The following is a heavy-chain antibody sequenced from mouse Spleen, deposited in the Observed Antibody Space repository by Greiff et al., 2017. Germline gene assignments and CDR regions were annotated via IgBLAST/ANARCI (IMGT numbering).Heavy chain of an antibody. CDR1: GFTFSSYA. Sequence: EVMLVESGGGLVKPGGSLKLSCAASGFTFSSYAMSWVRQTPEKRLEWVATISSGGSYTYYPDSVKGRFTISRDNAKNTLYLQMSSLRSEDTAMYYCARHGIYGSGAYYFDYWGQGTTLTVSS. J-gene: IGHJ2*01. CDR2: ISSGGSYT. V-gene: IGHV5-9-1*01. CDR3: ARHGIYGSGAYYFDY. D-gene: IGHD1-1*01.